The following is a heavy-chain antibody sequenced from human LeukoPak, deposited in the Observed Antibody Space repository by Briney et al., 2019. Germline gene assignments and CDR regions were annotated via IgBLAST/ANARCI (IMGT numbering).Heavy chain of an antibody. CDR2: INHRGTT. V-gene: IGHV4-4*02. D-gene: IGHD1-1*01. Sequence: PSETLSLTCAVSGGSIISFWWSWVRQPPGKGLEWIGEINHRGTTNSDTSLKSRVTMSVDTSKNQLSLTLSSVTAADTGVYYCARHFGTPGTRGFDYWGQGIQVTVSS. CDR1: GGSIISFW. J-gene: IGHJ4*02. CDR3: ARHFGTPGTRGFDY.